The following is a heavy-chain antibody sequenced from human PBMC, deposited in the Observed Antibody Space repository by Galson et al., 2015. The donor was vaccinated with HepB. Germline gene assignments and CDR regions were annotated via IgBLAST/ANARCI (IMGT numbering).Heavy chain of an antibody. CDR1: GYTFSSYS. CDR2: INTYNRNA. CDR3: ARGAFVVGLHSTQNNWFGP. D-gene: IGHD2/OR15-2a*01. J-gene: IGHJ5*02. V-gene: IGHV1-18*01. Sequence: SVKVSCKASGYTFSSYSITWVRQAPGQGLEWMGWINTYNRNANHAQKFQGRVTMTTDTSTSTAFMELRSLTSDDTAVYYCARGAFVVGLHSTQNNWFGPWGQGTLVTVSS.